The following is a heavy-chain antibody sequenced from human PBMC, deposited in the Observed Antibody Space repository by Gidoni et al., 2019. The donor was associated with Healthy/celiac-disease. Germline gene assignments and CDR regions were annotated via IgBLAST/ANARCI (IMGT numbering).Heavy chain of an antibody. J-gene: IGHJ4*02. CDR2: IDSGGST. D-gene: IGHD5-18*01. CDR1: GFTVSSNY. Sequence: EVQLVETGGGLIQPGGSLRLSCAASGFTVSSNYMSWGRQAPGKGLEWFSVIDSGGSTYYADSVKGRFTISRDNAKNTLYLQMNSLRAEDTAVYYCARTPTRYSYGYFDYWGQGTLVTVSS. CDR3: ARTPTRYSYGYFDY. V-gene: IGHV3-53*02.